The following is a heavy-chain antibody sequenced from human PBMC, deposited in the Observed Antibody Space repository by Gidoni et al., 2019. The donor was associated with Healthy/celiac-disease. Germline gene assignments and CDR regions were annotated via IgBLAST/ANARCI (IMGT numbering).Heavy chain of an antibody. CDR1: GFTFGDYA. V-gene: IGHV3-49*04. J-gene: IGHJ4*02. Sequence: EVQLVESGGGLVQPGRSLRLPCTASGFTFGDYAMSWVRQAPGKGLEWVGFIRSKAYGGTTEYAASVKGRFTISRDDSKSIAYLQMNSLKTEDTAVYYCTRDRDGSYLFDYWGQGTLVTVSS. CDR3: TRDRDGSYLFDY. D-gene: IGHD1-26*01. CDR2: IRSKAYGGTT.